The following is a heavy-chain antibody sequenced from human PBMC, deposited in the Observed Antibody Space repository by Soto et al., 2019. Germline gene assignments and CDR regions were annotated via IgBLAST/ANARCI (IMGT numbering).Heavy chain of an antibody. D-gene: IGHD3-10*01. J-gene: IGHJ4*02. CDR1: GDTFTFYS. V-gene: IGHV1-69*02. CDR3: AGSYGSGYRAFDY. Sequence: QVQLVQSGAEVKRPGSSVKVSCKASGDTFTFYSINWVRQAPGLGLEWMGRINPILSMSNYAQRFQGRVTMTAEKSTCSACMELSSLRSEETAIYYCAGSYGSGYRAFDYWGQGALVTVSS. CDR2: INPILSMS.